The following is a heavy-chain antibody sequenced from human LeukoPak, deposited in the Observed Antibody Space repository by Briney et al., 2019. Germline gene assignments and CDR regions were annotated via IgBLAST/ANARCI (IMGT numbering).Heavy chain of an antibody. J-gene: IGHJ4*02. D-gene: IGHD3-22*01. CDR2: ISAYNGNT. CDR1: GYTFTSYG. Sequence: ASMKVSCKASGYTFTSYGISWVRQAPGQGLEWMGWISAYNGNTNYAQKLQGRVTMTTDTSTSTAYMELRSLRSDDTAVYYCARERGMGYYYDSSGLFDYWGQGTLVTVSS. CDR3: ARERGMGYYYDSSGLFDY. V-gene: IGHV1-18*01.